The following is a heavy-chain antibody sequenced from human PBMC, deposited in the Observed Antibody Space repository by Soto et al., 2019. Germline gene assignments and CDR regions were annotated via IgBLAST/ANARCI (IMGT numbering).Heavy chain of an antibody. D-gene: IGHD3-9*01. V-gene: IGHV1-18*01. CDR3: ARVKTYYDILTGMDLFDY. Sequence: ASVKVSCKASGYTFTSYGISWVRQAPGQGLEWMGWISAYNGNTNYAQKLQGRVTMTTDTSTSTAYMELRNLRSDDTAVYYCARVKTYYDILTGMDLFDYWGQGTLVTVSS. CDR1: GYTFTSYG. J-gene: IGHJ4*02. CDR2: ISAYNGNT.